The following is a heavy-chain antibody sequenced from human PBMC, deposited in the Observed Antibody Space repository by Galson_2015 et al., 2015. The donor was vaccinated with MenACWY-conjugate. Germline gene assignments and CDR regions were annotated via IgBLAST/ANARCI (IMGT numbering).Heavy chain of an antibody. J-gene: IGHJ6*02. CDR1: GFTFSSNW. D-gene: IGHD3-10*01. CDR2: VNQDGSEK. CDR3: ARLPAGSGIRSFYGMDV. V-gene: IGHV3-7*03. Sequence: SLRLSCAASGFTFSSNWMSWVHQAPGKGLEWVANVNQDGSEKNYVDSMKGRFTISRDDAKNSLYLQMNSLRAEDTAVYYCARLPAGSGIRSFYGMDVWGQGTTVTVSS.